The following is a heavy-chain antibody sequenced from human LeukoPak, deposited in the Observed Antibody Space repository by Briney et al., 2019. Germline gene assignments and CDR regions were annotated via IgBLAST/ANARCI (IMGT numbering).Heavy chain of an antibody. D-gene: IGHD3-10*01. Sequence: GGSLRLPCAASGFTFSSYSMNWVRQAPGKGLEWVSSISSSSSYIYYADSVKGRFTISRDNAKNSLYLQMNSLRAEETAVYYCASLTMVRGVRRYYWGQGTLVTVSS. CDR2: ISSSSSYI. J-gene: IGHJ4*02. CDR1: GFTFSSYS. CDR3: ASLTMVRGVRRYY. V-gene: IGHV3-21*01.